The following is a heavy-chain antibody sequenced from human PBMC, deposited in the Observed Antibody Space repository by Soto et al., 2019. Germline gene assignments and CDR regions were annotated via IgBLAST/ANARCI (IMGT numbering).Heavy chain of an antibody. CDR1: GFTFGRYA. D-gene: IGHD3-3*01. Sequence: EVQLFESGGGLVQPGGSLRLSCAASGFTFGRYAMTWVRQVPGKGLEWVSGINGNGGDTYYADSVKGRFTISRDNPKNTVYLQMNSLRVEDTAVYYCAKIYDFWSRHHDSFDVWGQGTLVIVSS. J-gene: IGHJ3*01. V-gene: IGHV3-23*01. CDR3: AKIYDFWSRHHDSFDV. CDR2: INGNGGDT.